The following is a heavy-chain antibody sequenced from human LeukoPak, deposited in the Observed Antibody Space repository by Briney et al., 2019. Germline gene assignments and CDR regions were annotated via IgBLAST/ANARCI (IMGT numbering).Heavy chain of an antibody. Sequence: PGGSLRLSCAASGFTFSIYAMSWVRQAPGKGLEWVSAISGSGGSTYYADSVKGRFTISRDNSKNTLYLQMNSLRAEDTAVYYCAKDQGDDILTGLDYWGQGTLVTVSS. CDR3: AKDQGDDILTGLDY. D-gene: IGHD3-9*01. V-gene: IGHV3-23*01. J-gene: IGHJ4*02. CDR1: GFTFSIYA. CDR2: ISGSGGST.